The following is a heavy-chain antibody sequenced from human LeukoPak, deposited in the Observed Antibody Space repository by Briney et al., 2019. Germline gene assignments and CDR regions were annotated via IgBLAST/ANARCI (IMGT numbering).Heavy chain of an antibody. CDR3: ARENYDIMTGYTPLDY. D-gene: IGHD3-9*01. V-gene: IGHV1-18*01. J-gene: IGHJ4*02. CDR2: ISAYNDNT. Sequence: ASVKVSCTASGYTFTIYAITWVRQPPGQGLEWMGWISAYNDNTNYAQKLQGRVTMTTDTSTSTAYMDLRSLRSDDTAVYYCARENYDIMTGYTPLDYWGQGTLVTVSS. CDR1: GYTFTIYA.